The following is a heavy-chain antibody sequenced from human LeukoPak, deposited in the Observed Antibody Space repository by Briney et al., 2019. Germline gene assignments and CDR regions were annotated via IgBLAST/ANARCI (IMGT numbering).Heavy chain of an antibody. Sequence: GGSLRLSCAASGFTFSSYGMSWVRQAPGKGLEWVSAIGGRDGSTYYADSVKGRFTISGDNSRNTLYVQMNSLRAEDTAVYYCAKGHYYGSGSLDYWGQGTLVTVSS. D-gene: IGHD3-10*01. V-gene: IGHV3-23*01. J-gene: IGHJ4*02. CDR2: IGGRDGST. CDR3: AKGHYYGSGSLDY. CDR1: GFTFSSYG.